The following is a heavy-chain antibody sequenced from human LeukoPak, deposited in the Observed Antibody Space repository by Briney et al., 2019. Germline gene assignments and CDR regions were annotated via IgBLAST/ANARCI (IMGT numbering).Heavy chain of an antibody. J-gene: IGHJ4*02. CDR2: IYSAGRT. CDR1: GFTVSNNY. V-gene: IGHV3-53*01. D-gene: IGHD3-10*01. Sequence: GGSLRLSCAASGFTVSNNYMSWVRHPPGQGLEWVSLIYSAGRTFYADSVRGRFTISRDNSKNTLYLQMNSLRAEDTAIYYCAGGHEALGYWGQGTLVAVSS. CDR3: AGGHEALGY.